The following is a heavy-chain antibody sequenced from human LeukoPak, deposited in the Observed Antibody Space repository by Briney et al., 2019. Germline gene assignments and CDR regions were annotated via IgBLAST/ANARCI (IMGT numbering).Heavy chain of an antibody. V-gene: IGHV4-34*01. D-gene: IGHD5-24*01. CDR3: ARGATISETGYFDF. CDR2: IDHRGDT. Sequence: PSETLSLTCAVYGGSFSRYYWSWIRQSPGKGLQWIAEIDHRGDTNYNPSVKSRVTISVDTSKNQFSLKVRSLSAADTAVYYCARGATISETGYFDFWGQGTLVTVSS. J-gene: IGHJ4*03. CDR1: GGSFSRYY.